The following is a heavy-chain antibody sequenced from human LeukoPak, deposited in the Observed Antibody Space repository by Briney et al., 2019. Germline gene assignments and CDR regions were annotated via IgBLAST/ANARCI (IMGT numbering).Heavy chain of an antibody. CDR1: GCTFSSYA. J-gene: IGHJ4*02. Sequence: PGGSLRLSCAASGCTFSSYAMSWVRQAPGKGLEWVSGISGSGGSTYYADSVKGRLTISRDNSKNTLYLQMNSLRAEDTAVYYCANGLVGATAWNWGQGTLVSVSS. CDR3: ANGLVGATAWN. D-gene: IGHD1-26*01. CDR2: ISGSGGST. V-gene: IGHV3-23*01.